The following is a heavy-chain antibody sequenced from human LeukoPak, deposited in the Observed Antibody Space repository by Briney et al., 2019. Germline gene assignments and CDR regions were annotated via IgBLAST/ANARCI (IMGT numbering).Heavy chain of an antibody. Sequence: PGGSLRPSCAASGFTFSDSSMNWVRQGPGKGLEWLSYISPTSHTLYADSVKGRFTISRDNAKDSLYLQMNSLKDEDTAVYYCATDKYGGPVHWGQGTLVTVSS. V-gene: IGHV3-48*02. J-gene: IGHJ4*02. CDR3: ATDKYGGPVH. CDR2: ISPTSHT. D-gene: IGHD5-12*01. CDR1: GFTFSDSS.